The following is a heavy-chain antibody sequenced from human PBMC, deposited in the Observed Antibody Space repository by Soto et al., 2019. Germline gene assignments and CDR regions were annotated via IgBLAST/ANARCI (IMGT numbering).Heavy chain of an antibody. CDR1: GGTFSSYA. D-gene: IGHD2-15*01. CDR2: IIPIFGTA. CDR3: ARGGEGCSGRSCYTGWFDP. Sequence: QVQLVQYGAEVKKPGSSVKVSCKASGGTFSSYAISWVRQAPGQGLEWMGGIIPIFGTANYAQKFQGRVTITADECTSRACMGRGSLESEDTAVYYCARGGEGCSGRSCYTGWFDPWGQGTLVTVSS. V-gene: IGHV1-69*01. J-gene: IGHJ5*02.